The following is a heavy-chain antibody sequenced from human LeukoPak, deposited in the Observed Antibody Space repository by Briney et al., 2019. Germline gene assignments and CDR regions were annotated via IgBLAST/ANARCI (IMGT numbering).Heavy chain of an antibody. J-gene: IGHJ4*02. V-gene: IGHV1-3*01. D-gene: IGHD2-2*01. Sequence: ASVKVSCKASGYTFTSYAMHWVRQAPGQRLEWMGWINAGNGNTKYSQKFQGRVTITRDTSASTAYMELSSLRSEDTAVCYCARADIVVVPAAPGLDYWGQGTLVTVSS. CDR3: ARADIVVVPAAPGLDY. CDR2: INAGNGNT. CDR1: GYTFTSYA.